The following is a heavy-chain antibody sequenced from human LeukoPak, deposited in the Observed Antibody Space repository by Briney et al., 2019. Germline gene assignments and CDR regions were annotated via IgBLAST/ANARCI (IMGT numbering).Heavy chain of an antibody. D-gene: IGHD3/OR15-3a*01. CDR3: AREGDFWTGFSPNWLDP. J-gene: IGHJ5*02. V-gene: IGHV3-7*01. CDR1: GLNFEAYW. CDR2: IRQDGSEK. Sequence: PRGFLRLSCVDSGLNFEAYWMAWVRQAPGKGPEWVANIRQDGSEKNYVDSVRGRFTISRDNAKNSLYLQMNSLRAEDTAVYYCAREGDFWTGFSPNWLDPWGQGTLVTVSS.